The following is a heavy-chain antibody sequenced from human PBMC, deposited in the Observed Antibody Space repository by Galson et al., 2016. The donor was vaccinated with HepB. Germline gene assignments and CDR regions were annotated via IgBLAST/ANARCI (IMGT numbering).Heavy chain of an antibody. Sequence: TLSLTCTVSGGSISSSSYYWGWIRQPPGKGLEWIGSIYYSGSTYYNPSLKSRVTISVDTSKNQFSLKLSSVTAADTAVYYCAGPYSSGWGLDYWGQGTLVTVSS. J-gene: IGHJ4*02. CDR3: AGPYSSGWGLDY. CDR1: GGSISSSSYY. V-gene: IGHV4-39*01. D-gene: IGHD6-19*01. CDR2: IYYSGST.